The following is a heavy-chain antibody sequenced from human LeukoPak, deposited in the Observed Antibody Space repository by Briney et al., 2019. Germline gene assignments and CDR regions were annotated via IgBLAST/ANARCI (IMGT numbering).Heavy chain of an antibody. V-gene: IGHV3-48*01. CDR1: EFTFSSYS. Sequence: GGSLRLSCAASEFTFSSYSMNWVRQAPGKGLEWVSYISSSSSTIYYADSVKGRFTISRDNAKNSLYLQMNSLRAEDTAVYYCARSAGRSSSGWYEGYYFDYWGQGTLVTVSS. J-gene: IGHJ4*02. D-gene: IGHD6-19*01. CDR3: ARSAGRSSSGWYEGYYFDY. CDR2: ISSSSSTI.